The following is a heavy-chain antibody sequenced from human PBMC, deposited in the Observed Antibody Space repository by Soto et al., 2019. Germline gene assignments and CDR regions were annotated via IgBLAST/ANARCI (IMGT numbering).Heavy chain of an antibody. CDR2: IYYSGST. CDR3: ARAVYDFWSGYRYMDV. J-gene: IGHJ6*03. D-gene: IGHD3-3*01. Sequence: PSETLSITCTFSGGSISSGDYGWSWIRQPPGKGLEWIGYIYYSGSTYYNPSLKSRVTISVDTSKNQFSLKLSSVTAADTAVYYCARAVYDFWSGYRYMDVWGQGTTVTVS. CDR1: GGSISSGDYG. V-gene: IGHV4-30-4*01.